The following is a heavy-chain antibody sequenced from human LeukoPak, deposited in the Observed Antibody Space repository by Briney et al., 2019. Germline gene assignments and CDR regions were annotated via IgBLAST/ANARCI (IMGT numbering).Heavy chain of an antibody. D-gene: IGHD6-19*01. CDR2: INEDGSTT. V-gene: IGHV3-74*01. CDR3: ARGGSSGWYYFDY. J-gene: IGHJ4*02. Sequence: PGGSLRLSCAASGFTFSSNWMHWVRQAPGKGLVWVSRINEDGSTTNYADSVKGRSTIFRDNAKNSLYLQMNSLRAEDTAVYYCARGGSSGWYYFDYWGQGTLVTVSS. CDR1: GFTFSSNW.